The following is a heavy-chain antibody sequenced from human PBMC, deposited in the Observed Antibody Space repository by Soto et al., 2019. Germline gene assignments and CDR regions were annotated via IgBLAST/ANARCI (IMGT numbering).Heavy chain of an antibody. CDR1: GFTFSSYG. CDR2: IWYDGSNK. V-gene: IGHV3-33*01. J-gene: IGHJ5*02. Sequence: QVQLVESGGGVVQPGRSLRLSCAASGFTFSSYGMHWVRQAPGKGLEWVAVIWYDGSNKYYADSVKGRVTISRDNSKNTLYLQMNSLRAEDTAVYYCARDKHYDFWSGYYSGGFDPWGQGTLVTVSS. D-gene: IGHD3-3*01. CDR3: ARDKHYDFWSGYYSGGFDP.